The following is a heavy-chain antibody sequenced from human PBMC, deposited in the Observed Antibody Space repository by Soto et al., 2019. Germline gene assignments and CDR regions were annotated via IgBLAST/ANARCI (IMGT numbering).Heavy chain of an antibody. CDR3: TRGYCSSPSCHFDY. CDR1: GFTVSSNY. V-gene: IGHV3-53*01. D-gene: IGHD2-2*01. Sequence: GGSLRLSCAASGFTVSSNYMSWVRQAPGKGLEWVSVIYSGGSTYYADSVKGRFTISRDNSKNTLYLQINSLRAEDTAVYYCTRGYCSSPSCHFDYWGQGTLVTVSS. J-gene: IGHJ4*02. CDR2: IYSGGST.